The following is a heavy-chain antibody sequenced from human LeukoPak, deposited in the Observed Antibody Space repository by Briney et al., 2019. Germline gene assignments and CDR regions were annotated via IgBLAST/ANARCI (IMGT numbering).Heavy chain of an antibody. J-gene: IGHJ5*02. CDR2: IYSGGST. CDR3: ARVRRVPRTNWFDP. CDR1: GFTVSSNY. Sequence: GGSLRLSCAASGFTVSSNYMSWVRQAPGKGLEWVSVIYSGGSTYYADSVKGRFTISIDNSKNTLYLQMNSLRAEDTAVYYCARVRRVPRTNWFDPWGQGTLVTVSS. V-gene: IGHV3-53*01. D-gene: IGHD3-10*01.